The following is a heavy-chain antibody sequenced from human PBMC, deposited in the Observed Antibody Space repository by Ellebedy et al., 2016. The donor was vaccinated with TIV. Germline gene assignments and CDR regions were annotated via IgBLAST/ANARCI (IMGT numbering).Heavy chain of an antibody. CDR3: ARDVRFIDQQHNWFDP. D-gene: IGHD6-13*01. Sequence: LSLTCAASGFTFSDYYMRWIRQAPGKGLEWVSYISSSGSPMYYADSVKGRFTISRDNAKNSLYLQMNSLRAEDTAVYYCARDVRFIDQQHNWFDPWGQGTLVTVSS. V-gene: IGHV3-11*01. CDR1: GFTFSDYY. CDR2: ISSSGSPM. J-gene: IGHJ5*02.